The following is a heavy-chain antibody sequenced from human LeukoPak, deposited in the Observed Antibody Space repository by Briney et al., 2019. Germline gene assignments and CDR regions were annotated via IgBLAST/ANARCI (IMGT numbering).Heavy chain of an antibody. CDR1: GGSFSGYY. D-gene: IGHD6-6*01. CDR3: ARGRDIAAN. CDR2: INHSGST. J-gene: IGHJ4*02. Sequence: PSETLSLTCAVYGGSFSGYYWSWIRQPPGKGLEWIGEINHSGSTNYNPSLKSRVTISVDTSKNQFSLKLSSVTAADTAVYYCARGRDIAANWGQGTLVTDSS. V-gene: IGHV4-34*01.